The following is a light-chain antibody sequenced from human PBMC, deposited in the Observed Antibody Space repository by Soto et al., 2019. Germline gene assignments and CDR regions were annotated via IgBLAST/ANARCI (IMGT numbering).Light chain of an antibody. CDR3: LQHNTFPWT. CDR2: GAF. CDR1: QGINDN. V-gene: IGKV1-17*03. Sequence: DIQMTQSPSAMSASVGDRVTITCRASQGINDNLAWFQQKPGQVPKRLIYGAFSLQRGVPSRFSGSGSGKEFTLTISSLQPEDFATYYCLQHNTFPWTFGQGTKVEIQ. J-gene: IGKJ1*01.